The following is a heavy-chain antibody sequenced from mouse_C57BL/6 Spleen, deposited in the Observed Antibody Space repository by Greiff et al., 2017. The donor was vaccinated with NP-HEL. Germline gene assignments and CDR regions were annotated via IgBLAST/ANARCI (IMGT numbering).Heavy chain of an antibody. CDR2: IYPRSGNT. CDR1: GYTFTSYG. D-gene: IGHD2-4*01. CDR3: ARDGYYDYNWYFDV. J-gene: IGHJ1*03. V-gene: IGHV1-81*01. Sequence: VKLMESGAELARPGASVKLSCKASGYTFTSYGISWVKQRTGQGLEWIGEIYPRSGNTYYNEKFKGKATLTADKSSSTAYMELRSLTSEDSAVYFCARDGYYDYNWYFDVWGTGTTVTVSS.